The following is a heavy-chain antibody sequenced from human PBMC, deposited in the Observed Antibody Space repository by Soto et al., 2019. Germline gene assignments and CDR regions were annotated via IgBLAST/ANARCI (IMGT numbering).Heavy chain of an antibody. J-gene: IGHJ3*02. CDR1: GYTFTGYY. D-gene: IGHD1-20*01. CDR3: ARSDNWKDEGAFDI. Sequence: ASVKVSCKASGYTFTGYYMHWVRQAPGQGLEWMGWINPNSGGTNYAQKFQGRVTMTRDTSISTAYMELSGLRSDDTAVYYCARSDNWKDEGAFDIWGQGTMVTVSS. CDR2: INPNSGGT. V-gene: IGHV1-2*02.